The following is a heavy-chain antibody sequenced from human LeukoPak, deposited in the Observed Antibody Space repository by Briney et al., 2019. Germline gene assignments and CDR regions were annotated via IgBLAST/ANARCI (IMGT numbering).Heavy chain of an antibody. V-gene: IGHV3-74*01. CDR2: INSDGSST. CDR1: GFTFSSYW. Sequence: GGSLRLSCAASGFTFSSYWMHWFRQAPGKGLVWVSRINSDGSSTSYADSVKGRFTISRDNAKNTLYLQMNSLRAEDTAVYYCAGDSGYYSDFDYWGQGTLVTVSS. CDR3: AGDSGYYSDFDY. D-gene: IGHD3-22*01. J-gene: IGHJ4*02.